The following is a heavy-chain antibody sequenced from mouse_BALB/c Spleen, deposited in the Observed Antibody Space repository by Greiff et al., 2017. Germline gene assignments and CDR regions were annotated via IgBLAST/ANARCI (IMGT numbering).Heavy chain of an antibody. CDR1: GFSLTSYG. J-gene: IGHJ2*01. Sequence: VKLQESGPGLVAPSQSLSITCTVSGFSLTSYGVHWVRQPPGKGLEWLGVIWAGGSTNYNSALMSRLSISKDNSKSQVFLKMNRLQTDDTAMYYCAGARQLGPPDYWGQGTTLTVSS. D-gene: IGHD3-2*01. CDR3: AGARQLGPPDY. V-gene: IGHV2-9*02. CDR2: IWAGGST.